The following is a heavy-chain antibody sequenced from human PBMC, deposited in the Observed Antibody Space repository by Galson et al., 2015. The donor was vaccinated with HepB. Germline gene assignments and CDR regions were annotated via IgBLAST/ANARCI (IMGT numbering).Heavy chain of an antibody. CDR3: ARLRPDSGWHVGY. V-gene: IGHV4-39*07. CDR2: IYYSGST. CDR1: GGSISSSSYY. Sequence: SETLSLTCTVSGGSISSSSYYWGWIRQPPGKGLEWIGSIYYSGSTYYNPSLKSRVTISVDTSKNQFSLKLSSVTAADTAVYYCARLRPDSGWHVGYWGQGTLVTVSS. D-gene: IGHD6-19*01. J-gene: IGHJ4*02.